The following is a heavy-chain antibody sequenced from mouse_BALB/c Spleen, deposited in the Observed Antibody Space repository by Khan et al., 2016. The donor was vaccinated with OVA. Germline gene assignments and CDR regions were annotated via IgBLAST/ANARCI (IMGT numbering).Heavy chain of an antibody. V-gene: IGHV3-2*02. J-gene: IGHJ4*01. Sequence: EVQLQESGPGLVKPSQSLSLTCTVTGYSITRDYAWNWIRQFPGNKLDWMGYISNSGSTSYNPSLKSRISITRDTSKNQFFLQLNSVTTEDTATFYCASELGRYYAMDYWGQGTSVTVSS. CDR3: ASELGRYYAMDY. D-gene: IGHD4-1*01. CDR2: ISNSGST. CDR1: GYSITRDYA.